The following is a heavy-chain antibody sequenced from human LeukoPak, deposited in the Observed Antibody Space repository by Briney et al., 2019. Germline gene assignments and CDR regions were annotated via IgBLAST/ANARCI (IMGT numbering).Heavy chain of an antibody. CDR2: MNPNSGNT. Sequence: GASVTVSCKASGYTFTSYDINWVRQATGQGLEWMGWMNPNSGNTGYAQKFQARVTMTRNTSISTAYMELSSLRSEDTAVYYCARVLWFGESRSGLDDYWGQGTLVTVSS. V-gene: IGHV1-8*01. D-gene: IGHD3-10*01. J-gene: IGHJ4*02. CDR3: ARVLWFGESRSGLDDY. CDR1: GYTFTSYD.